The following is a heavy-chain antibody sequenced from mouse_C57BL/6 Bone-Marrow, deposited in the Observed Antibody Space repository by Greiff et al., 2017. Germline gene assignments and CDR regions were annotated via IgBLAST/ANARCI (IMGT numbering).Heavy chain of an antibody. D-gene: IGHD1-1*01. J-gene: IGHJ2*01. CDR3: ARFDYYGSRY. CDR2: IDPEDGAT. CDR1: GFNIKDYY. V-gene: IGHV14-2*01. Sequence: EVQLQQSGAELVKPGASVKLSCTASGFNIKDYYMHWVKQRTEQGLEWIGRIDPEDGATKYAPNFQGKATITADTSSNTAYLQLSSLTSEDTAVYYCARFDYYGSRYWGQGTTLTVSS.